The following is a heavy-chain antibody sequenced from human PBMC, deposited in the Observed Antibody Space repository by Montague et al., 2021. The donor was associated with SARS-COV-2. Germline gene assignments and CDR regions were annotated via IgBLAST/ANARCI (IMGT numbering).Heavy chain of an antibody. CDR3: ARGGHSSSWYYYYGMDV. J-gene: IGHJ6*02. Sequence: SLRLSCAASGFTVSSNYMSWVRQAPGKGLEWVSAIYSGGSTYYADSVKGRFTISRDNSKNTLYLQMNSLRAEDTAVYYCARGGHSSSWYYYYGMDVWGQGTTVTVSS. D-gene: IGHD6-13*01. CDR2: IYSGGST. V-gene: IGHV3-53*01. CDR1: GFTVSSNY.